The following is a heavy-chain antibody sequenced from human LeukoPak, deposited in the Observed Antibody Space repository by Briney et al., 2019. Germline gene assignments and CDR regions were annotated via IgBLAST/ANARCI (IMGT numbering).Heavy chain of an antibody. V-gene: IGHV3-30*04. J-gene: IGHJ4*02. Sequence: GGSLRLSCAASGFTFSTYAMHWVRQAPGKGLEWVAVISYDGRQKYYADSVKGRFTISRDNSKNTLYLQMNSLRAEDTAVYYCAKFHIVVVPAHFDYWGQGTLVTVSS. CDR2: ISYDGRQK. D-gene: IGHD2-2*01. CDR1: GFTFSTYA. CDR3: AKFHIVVVPAHFDY.